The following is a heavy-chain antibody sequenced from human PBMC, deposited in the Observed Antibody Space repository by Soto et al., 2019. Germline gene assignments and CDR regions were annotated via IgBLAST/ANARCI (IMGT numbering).Heavy chain of an antibody. CDR3: ARGWRMGYDRSGYHLSMDV. CDR1: GGSISSYY. D-gene: IGHD3-22*01. V-gene: IGHV4-59*01. J-gene: IGHJ6*02. Sequence: SETLSLICTVSGGSISSYYWSWIRQPPGKGLEWIGYIYYSGSTNYNPSLKSRVTISVDTSKNQFSLKLSSVTAADTAVYYCARGWRMGYDRSGYHLSMDVWGQGTTVTVSS. CDR2: IYYSGST.